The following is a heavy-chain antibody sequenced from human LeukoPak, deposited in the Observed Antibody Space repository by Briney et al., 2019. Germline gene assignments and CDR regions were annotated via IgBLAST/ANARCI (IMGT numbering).Heavy chain of an antibody. D-gene: IGHD3-3*01. Sequence: GGSLRLSCAASGFTFSSYWMHWVRQAPEKGLVWVSRIDSDESRTTYADSVKGRFTISRDNAKNTLYLQMNSLRAEDTGVYDCARGWSGSRWFDPWGEGALVTVSS. CDR3: ARGWSGSRWFDP. V-gene: IGHV3-74*01. CDR2: IDSDESRT. CDR1: GFTFSSYW. J-gene: IGHJ5*02.